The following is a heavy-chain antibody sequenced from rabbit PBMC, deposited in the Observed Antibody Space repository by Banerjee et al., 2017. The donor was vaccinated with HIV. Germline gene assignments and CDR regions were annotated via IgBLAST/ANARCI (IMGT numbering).Heavy chain of an antibody. CDR2: IYAGSGNT. D-gene: IGHD8-1*01. V-gene: IGHV1S40*01. CDR1: GFSFSSGYD. Sequence: QSLEESGGDLVKPGASLTLTCTASGFSFSSGYDMCWARQAPGKGLEWIGYIYAGSGNTWYANWVNGRFTISKTSSTTVTLQLNSLTAADTATYFCARGDAGTVYYFDLWGPGTLVTDS. J-gene: IGHJ4*01. CDR3: ARGDAGTVYYFDL.